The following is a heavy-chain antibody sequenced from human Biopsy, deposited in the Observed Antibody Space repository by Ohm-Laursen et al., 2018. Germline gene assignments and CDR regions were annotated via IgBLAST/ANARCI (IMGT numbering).Heavy chain of an antibody. Sequence: TLSLTCTVSGSSIINNYWSWIRQPPGKGLEWIGYIYFTGSTNYNPSLKSRVTISVDTSKNQFSLRLSSVTAADTAVYYCARDSGGMATILDAFDLWGQGTMVTVSP. CDR3: ARDSGGMATILDAFDL. CDR1: GSSIINNY. J-gene: IGHJ3*01. CDR2: IYFTGST. V-gene: IGHV4-59*01. D-gene: IGHD5-24*01.